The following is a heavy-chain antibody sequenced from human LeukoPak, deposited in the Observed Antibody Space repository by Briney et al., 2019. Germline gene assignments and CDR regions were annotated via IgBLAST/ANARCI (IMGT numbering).Heavy chain of an antibody. V-gene: IGHV4-59*13. J-gene: IGHJ4*02. CDR1: GGSLSTYH. CDR3: ARGLGSYGFFDL. D-gene: IGHD5-18*01. CDR2: IYYSGST. Sequence: PSETLSLTCSVSGGSLSTYHWSWIRLSPVKGLEWIGYIYYSGSTNYNPSLKSRVSLSVDTSTNQFSLKVRSVTAADTAVYYCARGLGSYGFFDLWGQGALVTVS.